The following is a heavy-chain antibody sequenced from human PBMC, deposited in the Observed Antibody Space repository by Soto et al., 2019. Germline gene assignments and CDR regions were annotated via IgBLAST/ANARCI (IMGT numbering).Heavy chain of an antibody. Sequence: QITLKESGPTRVKPTQTLTLTCTFSGFSLSTSGVGVGWIRQPPGKALEWLALIYWDDDKRYSPSLKTRLAITKDTSKNQVVLTMTNVDPVDTATYYCAHSLWRGYKAWFDPWGQGTLVTVSS. J-gene: IGHJ5*02. CDR2: IYWDDDK. CDR3: AHSLWRGYKAWFDP. CDR1: GFSLSTSGVG. V-gene: IGHV2-5*02. D-gene: IGHD3-3*01.